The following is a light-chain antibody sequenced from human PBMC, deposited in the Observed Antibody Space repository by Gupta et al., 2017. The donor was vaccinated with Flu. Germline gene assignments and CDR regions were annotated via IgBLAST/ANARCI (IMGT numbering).Light chain of an antibody. CDR1: KIASTS. CDR2: DDG. V-gene: IGLV3-21*02. Sequence: SYELTQTPSVSVAPGQTARITCERNKIASTSVHWYQQKPGQAPVLFVYDDGDRPSGIPERFSGSDSGNTATLTIXRXEAGDEXDYYCQVWDSNSDHVVFGGGTKLTVL. CDR3: QVWDSNSDHVV. J-gene: IGLJ2*01.